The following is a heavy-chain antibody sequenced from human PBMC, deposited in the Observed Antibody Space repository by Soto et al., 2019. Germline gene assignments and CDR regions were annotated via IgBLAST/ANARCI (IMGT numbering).Heavy chain of an antibody. CDR2: MQPSTGRT. J-gene: IGHJ4*02. CDR1: GYSFTSLN. Sequence: ASVKVSCKASGYSFTSLNINWVRQTAGQGLEWMGWMQPSTGRTGYAQKFQGRVTMTRDTSINTAYMELTTLTSDDTAFYYCARGVSAGVDYWGQGTLVTVSS. CDR3: ARGVSAGVDY. D-gene: IGHD1-26*01. V-gene: IGHV1-8*01.